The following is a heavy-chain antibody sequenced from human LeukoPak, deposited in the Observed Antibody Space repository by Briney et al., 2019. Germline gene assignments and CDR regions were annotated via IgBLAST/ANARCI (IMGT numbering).Heavy chain of an antibody. Sequence: SETLSLTCAVYGESFSGYYWTRVRQPPGKGLEWIGDINHSGRTTYNPSLESRVIISVDTSKNLFSLNLTSVTAADTAVYYCTRPWQRRYYMDVWGKGTTVAVSS. J-gene: IGHJ6*03. V-gene: IGHV4-34*01. CDR2: INHSGRT. CDR1: GESFSGYY. CDR3: TRPWQRRYYMDV.